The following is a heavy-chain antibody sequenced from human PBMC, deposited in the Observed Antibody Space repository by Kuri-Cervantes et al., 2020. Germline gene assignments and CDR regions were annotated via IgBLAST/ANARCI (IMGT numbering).Heavy chain of an antibody. Sequence: GGSLRLSCAASGFTFSSYSMNWVRQAPGKGLEWVSSISSSSSYIYYADSVKGRFTISRDNAKNSLYLQMNSLRAEDTAVYYCARDGLNWYFDIWGRGTLVTVSS. D-gene: IGHD5/OR15-5a*01. CDR3: ARDGLNWYFDI. J-gene: IGHJ2*01. CDR2: ISSSSSYI. CDR1: GFTFSSYS. V-gene: IGHV3-21*04.